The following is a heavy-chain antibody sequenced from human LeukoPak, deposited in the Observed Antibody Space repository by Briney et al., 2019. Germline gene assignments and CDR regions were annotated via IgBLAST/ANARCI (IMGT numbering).Heavy chain of an antibody. V-gene: IGHV1-69*04. CDR3: ARDDYGGSHFDY. CDR2: IIPILGIA. J-gene: IGHJ4*02. Sequence: SVKVSCKASGGTFTSYAISWVRQAPGQGLEWMGRIIPILGIANYAQKFQGRVTITADKSTSTAYMELSSLRSEDTAVYYCARDDYGGSHFDYWGQGTLVTVSS. CDR1: GGTFTSYA. D-gene: IGHD4-23*01.